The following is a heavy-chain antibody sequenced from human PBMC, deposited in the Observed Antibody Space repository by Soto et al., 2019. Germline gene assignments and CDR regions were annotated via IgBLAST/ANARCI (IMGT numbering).Heavy chain of an antibody. CDR3: ARAGDTTGTTLDY. CDR2: IWYDGSNK. Sequence: PGGSLRLPCAVSGFTFSSDGMHWVRQAPGKGLEWVAVIWYDGSNKYYADSVKGRFTISRDNSKNTLYLQMNSLRAEDTAVYYCARAGDTTGTTLDYWGQGTLVTVSS. D-gene: IGHD1-1*01. J-gene: IGHJ4*02. CDR1: GFTFSSDG. V-gene: IGHV3-33*01.